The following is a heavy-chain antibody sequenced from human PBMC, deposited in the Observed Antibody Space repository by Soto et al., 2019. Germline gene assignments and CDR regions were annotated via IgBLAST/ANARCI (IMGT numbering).Heavy chain of an antibody. V-gene: IGHV3-7*01. J-gene: IGHJ3*01. CDR2: IKQDGGEE. CDR3: ARVYYDSRGPTKYRAFDF. Sequence: GGSLRLSCAASGFNFSDYSMSWVRQSPGKGLEGVANIKQDGGEEDYVDSVKGRLTISRDNDKNSLYLQMNSLRAEDTAVYYCARVYYDSRGPTKYRAFDFWGQGTMVTVSS. CDR1: GFNFSDYS. D-gene: IGHD3-22*01.